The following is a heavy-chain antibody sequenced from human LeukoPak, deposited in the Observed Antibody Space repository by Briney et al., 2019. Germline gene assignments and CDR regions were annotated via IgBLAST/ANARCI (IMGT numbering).Heavy chain of an antibody. J-gene: IGHJ4*02. CDR2: ISSSSSYI. Sequence: PGGSLRLSCAASGFTFSSYSMNWVCQAPGKGLEWVSSISSSSSYIYYADSVKGRFTISRDNAKNSLYLQMNSLRAEDTAVYYCARDLRAYCGGDCYLFDYWGQGTLVTVSS. CDR3: ARDLRAYCGGDCYLFDY. D-gene: IGHD2-21*01. CDR1: GFTFSSYS. V-gene: IGHV3-21*01.